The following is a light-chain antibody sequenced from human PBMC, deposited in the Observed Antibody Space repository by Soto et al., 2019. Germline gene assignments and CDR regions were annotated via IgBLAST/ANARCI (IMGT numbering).Light chain of an antibody. CDR1: QSVSGNF. CDR2: GAS. V-gene: IGKV3-20*01. J-gene: IGKJ1*01. Sequence: IVLTQSPVTLSLSPGERSTLSCSSSQSVSGNFLAWYQHKPGQAPRLLIYGASNRATGIPDRVRGSGSGTDFTLTISRLEPEDFAVYYCHQYGSSPQTFGQGTKVDIK. CDR3: HQYGSSPQT.